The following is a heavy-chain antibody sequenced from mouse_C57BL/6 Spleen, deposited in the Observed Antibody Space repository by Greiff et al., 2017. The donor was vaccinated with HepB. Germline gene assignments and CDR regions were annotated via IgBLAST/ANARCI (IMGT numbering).Heavy chain of an antibody. CDR3: ARNGLYYGSSYKYFDV. CDR2: IDPSDSYT. Sequence: VQLQQSGAELVMPGASVKLSCKASGYTFTSYWMHWVKQRPGQGLEWIGEIDPSDSYTNYNQKFKGKSTLTVDKSSSTAYMQLSSLTSEDSAVYYCARNGLYYGSSYKYFDVWGTGTTVTVSS. CDR1: GYTFTSYW. J-gene: IGHJ1*03. V-gene: IGHV1-69*01. D-gene: IGHD1-1*01.